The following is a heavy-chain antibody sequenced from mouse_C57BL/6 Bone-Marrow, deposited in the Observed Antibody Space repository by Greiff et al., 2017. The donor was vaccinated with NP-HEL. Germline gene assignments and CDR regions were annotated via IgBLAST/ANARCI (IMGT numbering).Heavy chain of an antibody. J-gene: IGHJ4*01. CDR1: EYEFPSHD. D-gene: IGHD2-10*01. Sequence: EVKVVESGGGLVQPGESLKLSCESNEYEFPSHDMSWVRKTPEKRLELVAAINSDGGSTYYPDTMERRFIISRDNTKKTLYLQMSSLRSEDTALYYCARHPFLPCPYYYAMDYWGQGTSVTVSS. CDR2: INSDGGST. CDR3: ARHPFLPCPYYYAMDY. V-gene: IGHV5-2*01.